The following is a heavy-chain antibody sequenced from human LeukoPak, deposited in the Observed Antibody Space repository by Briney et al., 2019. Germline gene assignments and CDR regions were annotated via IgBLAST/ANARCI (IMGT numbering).Heavy chain of an antibody. CDR3: ARELVEPDAMEFDP. Sequence: GGSLRLSCAASGFTFSNYEMNLVRQAPGKGLEWVSYISKSGRIIYYADSVKGRFIISRDDAKNSVYLQMNSLSAEDRAHYYCARELVEPDAMEFDPWGQGTLVTVSS. D-gene: IGHD2-2*01. CDR1: GFTFSNYE. V-gene: IGHV3-48*03. CDR2: ISKSGRII. J-gene: IGHJ5*02.